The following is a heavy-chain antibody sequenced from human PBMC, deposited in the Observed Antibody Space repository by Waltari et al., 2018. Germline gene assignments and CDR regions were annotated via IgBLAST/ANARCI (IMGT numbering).Heavy chain of an antibody. V-gene: IGHV3-21*01. Sequence: EVQLVESGGGLVQPGGSLRLSCAASGFTFSSYAMTWVRQAPGKGLEWVSSISSSSSYIYYADSVKGRFTISRDNAKNSLYLQRNSLRAEDTAVYYCARDDVRGYSYAHFYWGQGTLVTVSS. D-gene: IGHD5-18*01. CDR1: GFTFSSYA. J-gene: IGHJ4*02. CDR2: ISSSSSYI. CDR3: ARDDVRGYSYAHFY.